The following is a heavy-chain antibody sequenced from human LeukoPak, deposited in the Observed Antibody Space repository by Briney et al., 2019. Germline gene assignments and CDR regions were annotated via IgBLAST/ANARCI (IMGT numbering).Heavy chain of an antibody. V-gene: IGHV4-59*11. CDR1: GGSISRHY. J-gene: IGHJ6*03. Sequence: PSETLSLTCTVSGGSISRHYWSWIRQPPGKGLEWIGYVYYSGSTNYNPSLKSRVTIAVDTSKNQFSLKLSSVTAADTAVYYCAREPGGARGYSDGYGYYYYMDVWGKGTTVTVSS. D-gene: IGHD5-18*01. CDR2: VYYSGST. CDR3: AREPGGARGYSDGYGYYYYMDV.